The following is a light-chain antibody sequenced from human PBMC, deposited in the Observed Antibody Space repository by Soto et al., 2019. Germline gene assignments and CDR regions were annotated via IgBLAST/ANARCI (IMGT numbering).Light chain of an antibody. CDR3: NSYTSSSKV. Sequence: QSALTQPASVSGSPGQSITISCTGTSSDVGGYNYVSWYQQHPGKAPKLMIYEVSNRPSGVSNRFSGSKSGNTASLTISGLQAEDEADYYCNSYTSSSKVFGGGTKLTVL. CDR1: SSDVGGYNY. V-gene: IGLV2-14*01. J-gene: IGLJ3*02. CDR2: EVS.